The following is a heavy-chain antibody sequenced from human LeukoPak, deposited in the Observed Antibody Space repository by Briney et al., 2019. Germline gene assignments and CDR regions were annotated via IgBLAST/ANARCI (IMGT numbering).Heavy chain of an antibody. D-gene: IGHD4-17*01. V-gene: IGHV4-59*01. CDR3: ARSPYGDPYFDS. CDR1: GGSIGRYY. Sequence: SETLSLTCTVSGGSIGRYYWNWIRQPPGRGLEWIACILYSGGTNSNPSLKSRVTMSVDTSKNQFSLRLSSVTAADTAVYYCARSPYGDPYFDSWGQGTLVTVSS. J-gene: IGHJ4*02. CDR2: ILYSGGT.